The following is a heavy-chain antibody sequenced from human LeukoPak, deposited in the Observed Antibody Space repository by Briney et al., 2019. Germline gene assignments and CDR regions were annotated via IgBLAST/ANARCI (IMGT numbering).Heavy chain of an antibody. D-gene: IGHD1-26*01. CDR2: IYTSGST. V-gene: IGHV4-4*07. J-gene: IGHJ6*03. CDR3: AMSGSPLSYYYYMDV. Sequence: SETLSLTCTVSGGSISSYYWSWIRQPAGKGLEWIGRIYTSGSTNYNPSLKSRVTMSVDTSKNQFSLKLSSVTAADTAVYYCAMSGSPLSYYYYMDVWGKGTTVTISS. CDR1: GGSISSYY.